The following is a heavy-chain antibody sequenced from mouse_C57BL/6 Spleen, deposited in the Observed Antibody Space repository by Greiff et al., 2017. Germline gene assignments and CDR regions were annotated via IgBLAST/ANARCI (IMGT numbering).Heavy chain of an antibody. D-gene: IGHD2-4*01. CDR1: GFSLTSYG. Sequence: VKLQESGPGLVQPSQSLSITCTVSGFSLTSYGVHWVRQSPGKGLEWLGVIWRGGSTDYNAAFMSRLSITKDNSKSQVFFKMNSLQADDTAIYYCAKGNYDYDVYYAMDYWGQGTSVTVSS. V-gene: IGHV2-5*01. CDR2: IWRGGST. J-gene: IGHJ4*01. CDR3: AKGNYDYDVYYAMDY.